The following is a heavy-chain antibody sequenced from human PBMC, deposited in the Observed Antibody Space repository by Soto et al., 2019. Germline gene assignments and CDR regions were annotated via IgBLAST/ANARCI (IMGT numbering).Heavy chain of an antibody. CDR1: GFTFSSYS. D-gene: IGHD3-3*01. CDR3: ARGSGREEIFHYFDY. Sequence: GGSLRLSCAASGFTFSSYSMNWVRQAPGKGLEWVSSISSSSSYIYYADSVKGRFTISRDNAKNSLYLQMNSLRAEDTAVYYCARGSGREEIFHYFDYWGQGTLVTVSS. V-gene: IGHV3-21*01. J-gene: IGHJ4*02. CDR2: ISSSSSYI.